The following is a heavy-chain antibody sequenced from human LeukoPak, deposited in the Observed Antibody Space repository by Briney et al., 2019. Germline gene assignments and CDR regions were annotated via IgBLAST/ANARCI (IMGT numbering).Heavy chain of an antibody. CDR1: GFTFSSYD. Sequence: GGSLRLSCAASGFTFSSYDMSWVRQAPGKGLEGVAIISTSGAHTPYADSVKGRFTISRDNSKNTLYLQLSSLRAEDTAVYYCAKGGSGSSQGCFDHWGQGTLVTVSS. V-gene: IGHV3-23*01. D-gene: IGHD3-22*01. CDR2: ISTSGAHT. J-gene: IGHJ4*02. CDR3: AKGGSGSSQGCFDH.